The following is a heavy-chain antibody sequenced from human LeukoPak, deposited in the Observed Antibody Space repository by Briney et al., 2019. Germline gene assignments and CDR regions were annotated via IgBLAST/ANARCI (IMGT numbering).Heavy chain of an antibody. D-gene: IGHD6-19*01. CDR3: AKGIYSSGWSYFDY. V-gene: IGHV3-23*01. CDR1: GFTFSNSA. J-gene: IGHJ4*01. CDR2: LSGSGITT. Sequence: GGSLRLSCAVSGFTFSNSAMSWVRQAPGKGLEWVSTLSGSGITTYYADSVKGRFTISRDNSKNTLYLQMNSLRAEDTAVYYCAKGIYSSGWSYFDYWGHGTLVTVSS.